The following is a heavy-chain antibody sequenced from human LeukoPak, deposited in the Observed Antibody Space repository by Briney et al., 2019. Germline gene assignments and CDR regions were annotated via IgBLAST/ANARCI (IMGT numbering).Heavy chain of an antibody. D-gene: IGHD1-26*01. CDR2: INRSGRST. J-gene: IGHJ5*02. CDR1: GYTFTSYY. Sequence: ASVKVSCKASGYTFTSYYMHWLRQVPGQGLEWMGIINRSGRSTSYAQKFQGRVTMTRDMSTSTVYMELSSLRSEDTAVYYCARDLMGAYNWFDPWGQGTLVTVSS. CDR3: ARDLMGAYNWFDP. V-gene: IGHV1-46*01.